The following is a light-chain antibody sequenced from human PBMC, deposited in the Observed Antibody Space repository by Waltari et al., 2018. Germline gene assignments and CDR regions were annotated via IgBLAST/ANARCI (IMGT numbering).Light chain of an antibody. CDR1: QSVSGGY. V-gene: IGKV3-20*01. Sequence: DIVLTQSPGTLYLSPGERATLSCWASQSVSGGYLAWYQQRPGQAPRLLIYDASSRATGISDRFSGSGSGTDCTLTISRLEPEDFAVYNCQQYGSSPLTFGGGAKVEIK. J-gene: IGKJ4*01. CDR2: DAS. CDR3: QQYGSSPLT.